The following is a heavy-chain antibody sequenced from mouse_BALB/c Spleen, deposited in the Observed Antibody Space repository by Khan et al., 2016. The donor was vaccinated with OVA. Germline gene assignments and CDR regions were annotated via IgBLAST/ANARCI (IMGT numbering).Heavy chain of an antibody. V-gene: IGHV1-7*01. CDR3: ARGNRYGAMDY. CDR2: INPSTGYT. D-gene: IGHD2-14*01. CDR1: GYTFTSYW. J-gene: IGHJ4*01. Sequence: QVQLKESGAELAKPGASVKMSCKASGYTFTSYWMHWVKQRPGQGLEWIGYINPSTGYTEYNQKFKDKATLTADKSSSTAYMQLISLTSEDSAVYYCARGNRYGAMDYWGQGTSVTVSS.